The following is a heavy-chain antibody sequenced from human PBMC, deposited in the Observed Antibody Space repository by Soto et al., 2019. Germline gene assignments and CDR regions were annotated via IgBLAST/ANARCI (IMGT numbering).Heavy chain of an antibody. Sequence: DVQLLESGGGLVQPGGSLRLSCAASGFTFSHYAMGWVRQAPGKGLEWVSAISGSGDNTFYADSVKGRFTISRDNSKNALYLQVNRLRAEDTAVYYCAKENIAVVTSGDFDYWGQGTLVTVSS. CDR1: GFTFSHYA. D-gene: IGHD2-21*02. J-gene: IGHJ4*02. V-gene: IGHV3-23*01. CDR3: AKENIAVVTSGDFDY. CDR2: ISGSGDNT.